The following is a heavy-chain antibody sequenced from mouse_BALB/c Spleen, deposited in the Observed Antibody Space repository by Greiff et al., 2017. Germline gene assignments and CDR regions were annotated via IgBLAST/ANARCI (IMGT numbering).Heavy chain of an antibody. V-gene: IGHV1S56*01. Sequence: QVQLQQSGPELVKPGASVRISCKASGYTFTSYYIHWVKQRPGQGLEWIGWIYPGNVNTKYNEKFKGKATLTADKSSSTAYMQLSSLTSEDSAVYFCARGDWQLGRFSYYFDYWGQGTTLTVSS. CDR3: ARGDWQLGRFSYYFDY. CDR2: IYPGNVNT. J-gene: IGHJ2*01. CDR1: GYTFTSYY. D-gene: IGHD4-1*02.